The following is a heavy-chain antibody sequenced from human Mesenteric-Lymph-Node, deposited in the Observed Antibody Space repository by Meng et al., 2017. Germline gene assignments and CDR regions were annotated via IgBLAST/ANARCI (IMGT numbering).Heavy chain of an antibody. Sequence: GESLKISCAASGFSFSGSVIHWVRQASGKGLEWVGRIRSNANNYATSYAASVKGRFTISRDDSKNTAYLQMNSLKTEDTAVYYCTGHSLPSVLYAFDIWGQGTMVTVSS. CDR1: GFSFSGSV. CDR3: TGHSLPSVLYAFDI. CDR2: IRSNANNYAT. D-gene: IGHD3-3*01. V-gene: IGHV3-73*01. J-gene: IGHJ3*02.